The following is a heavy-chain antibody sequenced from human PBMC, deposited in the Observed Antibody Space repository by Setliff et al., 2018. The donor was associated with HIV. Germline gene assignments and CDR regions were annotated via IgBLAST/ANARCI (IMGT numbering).Heavy chain of an antibody. V-gene: IGHV4-4*08. J-gene: IGHJ6*02. CDR2: IHPSGET. Sequence: SETLSLTCTVSGGSINYYYWSWIRQPPGKNPEYIGYIHPSGETYYSPSLMSRLTISLDTANNRFSLRLTSATAADTAVYYCARKAADVSGGGMDVWGQGTTVTVSS. CDR3: ARKAADVSGGGMDV. D-gene: IGHD2-15*01. CDR1: GGSINYYY.